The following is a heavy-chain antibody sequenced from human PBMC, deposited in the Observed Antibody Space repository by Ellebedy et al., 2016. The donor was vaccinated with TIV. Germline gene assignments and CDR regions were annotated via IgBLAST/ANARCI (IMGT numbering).Heavy chain of an antibody. D-gene: IGHD3-10*01. Sequence: GESLKISXTASGFTFGDYAMSWFRQAPGKGLEWVGFIRSKAYGGTTEYAASVKGRFTISRDDSKSIAYLQMNSLKTEDTAVYYCTRASGIWFGEPPYDAFDIWGQGTMVTVSS. J-gene: IGHJ3*02. CDR2: IRSKAYGGTT. CDR3: TRASGIWFGEPPYDAFDI. CDR1: GFTFGDYA. V-gene: IGHV3-49*03.